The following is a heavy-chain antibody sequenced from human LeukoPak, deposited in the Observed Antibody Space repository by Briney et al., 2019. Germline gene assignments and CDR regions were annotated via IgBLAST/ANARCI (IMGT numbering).Heavy chain of an antibody. CDR1: GINVSSSY. CDR2: ISGSGGST. J-gene: IGHJ4*02. CDR3: ASFYSRGYDDY. Sequence: GGSPRLSCAASGINVSSSYLSWVRQAPGKGLEWVSAISGSGGSTYYADSVKGRFTISRDNSKNTLYLQMNSLRAEDTAVYYCASFYSRGYDDYWGQGTLVTVSS. D-gene: IGHD5-18*01. V-gene: IGHV3-23*01.